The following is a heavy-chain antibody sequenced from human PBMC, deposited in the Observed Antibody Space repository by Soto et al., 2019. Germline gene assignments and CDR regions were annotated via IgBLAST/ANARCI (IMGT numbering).Heavy chain of an antibody. V-gene: IGHV4-39*07. CDR3: ARIPSP. J-gene: IGHJ5*02. CDR1: GGSISSSSYY. D-gene: IGHD2-21*01. Sequence: PSETLSLTCTVSGGSISSSSYYWGWIRQPPGKGLEWIGCIYYSGNTNYNPSLKSRVTISVDTSKNQFSLKLSSVTAADTAVYYCARIPSPWGQGTLVTVSS. CDR2: IYYSGNT.